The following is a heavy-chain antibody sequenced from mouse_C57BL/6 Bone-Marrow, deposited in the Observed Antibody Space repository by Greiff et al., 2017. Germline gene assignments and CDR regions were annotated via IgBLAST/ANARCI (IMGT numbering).Heavy chain of an antibody. J-gene: IGHJ4*01. V-gene: IGHV1-81*01. D-gene: IGHD1-1*01. CDR1: GYTFTSYG. CDR2: IYPRSGNT. CDR3: ARRDYYGSSFQYYYAMDY. Sequence: QVQLKQSGAELARPGASVKLSCKASGYTFTSYGISWVKQRTGQGLEWIGEIYPRSGNTYYNEKFKGKATLTADKSSSTAYMELRSLTSEDSAVYFCARRDYYGSSFQYYYAMDYWGQGTSVTVSS.